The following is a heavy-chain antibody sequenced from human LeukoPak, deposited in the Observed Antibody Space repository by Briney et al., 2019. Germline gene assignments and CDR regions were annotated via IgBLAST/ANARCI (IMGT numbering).Heavy chain of an antibody. CDR2: ISGSGGST. Sequence: GGSLRLSCAASGFTFSSYAMNWVRQAPGKGLEGVSGISGSGGSTYYADSVKGRFTISRADSKNTLYLQMNSLRAEDTAIYYCAKDIRGDYYYYYFLDDWGQGTTVTVSS. CDR3: AKDIRGDYYYYYFLDD. V-gene: IGHV3-23*01. D-gene: IGHD1-26*01. J-gene: IGHJ6*02. CDR1: GFTFSSYA.